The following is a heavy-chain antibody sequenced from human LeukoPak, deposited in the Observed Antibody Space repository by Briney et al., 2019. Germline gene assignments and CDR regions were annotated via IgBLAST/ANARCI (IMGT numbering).Heavy chain of an antibody. CDR1: GFTFSSYS. D-gene: IGHD3-22*01. CDR2: ISSSSSYI. J-gene: IGHJ4*02. Sequence: GGSLRLSCAASGFTFSSYSMNWVRQAPGKGLEWVSSISSSSSYIYYADSVKGRFTISRDNAKNSLYLQMNSLRAEDTAVYYCAMLPYYYDSSGRPNIDYWGQGTLVTVSS. CDR3: AMLPYYYDSSGRPNIDY. V-gene: IGHV3-21*01.